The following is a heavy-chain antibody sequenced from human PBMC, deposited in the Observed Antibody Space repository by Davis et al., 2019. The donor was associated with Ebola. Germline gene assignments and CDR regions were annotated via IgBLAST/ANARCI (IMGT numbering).Heavy chain of an antibody. CDR2: INSDGSST. J-gene: IGHJ4*02. CDR3: ARQPLWFGQNYFEY. V-gene: IGHV3-74*01. D-gene: IGHD3-10*01. CDR1: GFSFSGYW. Sequence: PGGSLRLSCAASGFSFSGYWMHWVRQAPGKGLLWVSRINSDGSSTSYADSVKGRFTISRDNSKNMLYLQMNSLRAEDTAVYYCARQPLWFGQNYFEYWGRGTLVTVSS.